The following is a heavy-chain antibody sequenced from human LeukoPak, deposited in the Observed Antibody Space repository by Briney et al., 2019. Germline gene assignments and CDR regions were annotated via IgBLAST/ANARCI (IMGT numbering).Heavy chain of an antibody. CDR2: ISYDGSNK. CDR3: ARDHPELGYFDL. J-gene: IGHJ2*01. D-gene: IGHD3-10*01. V-gene: IGHV3-30-3*01. CDR1: GFTFSSYA. Sequence: GGSLRLSCAASGFTFSSYAMHWVRQAPGKGLEWVAVISYDGSNKYYADSVKGRFTISSGNSKNTLYLQMNSLRAEDTAVYYCARDHPELGYFDLWGRGTLVTVSS.